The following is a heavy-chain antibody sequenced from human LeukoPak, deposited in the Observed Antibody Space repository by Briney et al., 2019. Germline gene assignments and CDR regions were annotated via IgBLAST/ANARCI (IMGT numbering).Heavy chain of an antibody. D-gene: IGHD6-13*01. V-gene: IGHV3-66*01. J-gene: IGHJ4*02. CDR2: IYSGGST. CDR3: ARDRGSSSSWYDPFDY. CDR1: GFTVSSNY. Sequence: GGSLRLSCAASGFTVSSNYMSWVRQAPGKGLEWVSVIYSGGSTYYADSVKGRFTISRDNSKNTLYLQMNSLRAGDTAVYYCARDRGSSSSWYDPFDYWGQGTLVTVSS.